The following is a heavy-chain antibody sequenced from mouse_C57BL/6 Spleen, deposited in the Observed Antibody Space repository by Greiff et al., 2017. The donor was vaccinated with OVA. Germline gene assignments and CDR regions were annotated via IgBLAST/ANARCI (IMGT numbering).Heavy chain of an antibody. J-gene: IGHJ3*01. D-gene: IGHD1-1*01. CDR3: ARGGYGSSYEFAY. Sequence: QVQLKQSGPELVKPGASVKISCKASGYAFSSSWMNWVKQRPGKGLEWIGRIYPGDGDTNYNGKFKGKATLTADKSSSTAYMQLSSLTSEDSAVYFCARGGYGSSYEFAYWGQGTLVTVSA. V-gene: IGHV1-82*01. CDR2: IYPGDGDT. CDR1: GYAFSSSW.